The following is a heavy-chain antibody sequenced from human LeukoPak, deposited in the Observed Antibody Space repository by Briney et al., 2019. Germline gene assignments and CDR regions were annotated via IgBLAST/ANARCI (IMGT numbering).Heavy chain of an antibody. J-gene: IGHJ4*02. V-gene: IGHV3-48*01. CDR3: ARVSYNNYFDY. CDR1: GFTFSSYS. Sequence: GGSLRLSCAASGFTFSSYSMNWVRQAPGKGLEWVSYISSSSSTIYYADSVKGRFTISRDNAKNSLYLQMNSLRAEDTAVYYCARVSYNNYFDYWGQGTLVTVSS. CDR2: ISSSSSTI. D-gene: IGHD5-24*01.